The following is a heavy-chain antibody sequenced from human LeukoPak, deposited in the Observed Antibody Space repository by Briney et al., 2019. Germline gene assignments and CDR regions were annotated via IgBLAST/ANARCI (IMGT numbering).Heavy chain of an antibody. D-gene: IGHD3-22*01. CDR2: VNVVGTTT. V-gene: IGHV3-74*01. Sequence: GGSLRLSCAASGFTFSSYWMHWVRQGPGKGLVWVAHVNVVGTTTGYAEFAEGRFTISRDDAKNTLYLQISSLRAEDTALYYCTRGGFYYDSSGYFPHFFDSWGQGTLVTVSS. CDR3: TRGGFYYDSSGYFPHFFDS. CDR1: GFTFSSYW. J-gene: IGHJ4*02.